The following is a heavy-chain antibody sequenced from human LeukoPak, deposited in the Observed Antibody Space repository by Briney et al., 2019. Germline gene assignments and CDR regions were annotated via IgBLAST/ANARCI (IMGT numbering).Heavy chain of an antibody. Sequence: GGSLRLSCAASGFTFSSYGMHWVRQAPGKGLEWVAVIPYDGSNKYYADSVKGRFTISRDNSKNTLYLQMNSLRAEDTAVYYCAKDVLDSSGSFDYWGQGTLVTVSS. D-gene: IGHD6-19*01. V-gene: IGHV3-30*18. CDR3: AKDVLDSSGSFDY. CDR1: GFTFSSYG. J-gene: IGHJ4*02. CDR2: IPYDGSNK.